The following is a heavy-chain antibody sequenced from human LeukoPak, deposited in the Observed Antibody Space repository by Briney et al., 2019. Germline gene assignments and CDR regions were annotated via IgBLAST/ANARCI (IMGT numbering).Heavy chain of an antibody. V-gene: IGHV3-48*04. CDR1: GFTFSNYG. J-gene: IGHJ4*02. CDR2: ISSSGSTI. Sequence: PGGSLRLSCAASGFTFSNYGMHWVRQAPGKGLEWVSYISSSGSTIYYADSVKGRFTISRDNAKNSLYLQMNSLRAEDTAVYYCARESSGYSSTVDYWGQGTLVTVSS. CDR3: ARESSGYSSTVDY. D-gene: IGHD5-18*01.